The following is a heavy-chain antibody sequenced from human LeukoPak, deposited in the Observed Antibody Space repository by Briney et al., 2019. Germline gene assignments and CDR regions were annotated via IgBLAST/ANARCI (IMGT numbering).Heavy chain of an antibody. V-gene: IGHV4-34*01. CDR3: ARGRGGPYYYYGMDV. D-gene: IGHD3-16*01. CDR2: INHSGST. CDR1: GGSFSGYY. Sequence: PSETLSLTCAVYGGSFSGYYWSWIRQPPGKGLEWIGEINHSGSTNYNPSLKSRVTISVDTSKNQFSLKLSSVTAADTAVYYCARGRGGPYYYYGMDVWGQGTTVTVSS. J-gene: IGHJ6*02.